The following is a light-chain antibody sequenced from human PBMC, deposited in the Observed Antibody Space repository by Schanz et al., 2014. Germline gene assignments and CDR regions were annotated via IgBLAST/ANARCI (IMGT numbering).Light chain of an antibody. CDR2: AAS. CDR1: QSISNY. Sequence: DIQMTQSPSSLSASVGDRVTITCRASQSISNYLNWYQQKPGKAPKLLIYAASSLQSGVASRFSGSGSGTDFTLTISGLQPDDLGTYYCQQYDSHLTFGGGTKVEI. J-gene: IGKJ4*01. CDR3: QQYDSHLT. V-gene: IGKV1-39*01.